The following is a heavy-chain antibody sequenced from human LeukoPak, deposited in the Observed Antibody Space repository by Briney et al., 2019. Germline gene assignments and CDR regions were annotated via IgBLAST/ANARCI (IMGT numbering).Heavy chain of an antibody. CDR3: ARGRATYYYDSSGYYYRRSPLDY. J-gene: IGHJ4*02. CDR1: GGSFSGYY. Sequence: ASETLSLTCAVYGGSFSGYYWSWIRQPPGKGLEWIGEINHSGSTNYNPSLKSRVTISVDTSKNQFSLKLSSVTAADTAVYYCARGRATYYYDSSGYYYRRSPLDYWGQGTLVTVSS. D-gene: IGHD3-22*01. CDR2: INHSGST. V-gene: IGHV4-34*01.